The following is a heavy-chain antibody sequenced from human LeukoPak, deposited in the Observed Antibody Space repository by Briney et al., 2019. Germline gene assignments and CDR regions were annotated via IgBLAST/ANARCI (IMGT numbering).Heavy chain of an antibody. CDR1: GFTFSSYA. V-gene: IGHV3-21*06. Sequence: KPGGSLRFSCAASGFTFSSYAMSWVRQAPGKGLEWVSSISSSSSYIYYADSVKGRFTISRDNAKNSLYLQMNSLRAEDTAIYYCARSGQQPLPRGVLDYWGQGTLVTVSS. CDR2: ISSSSSYI. J-gene: IGHJ4*02. CDR3: ARSGQQPLPRGVLDY. D-gene: IGHD6-13*01.